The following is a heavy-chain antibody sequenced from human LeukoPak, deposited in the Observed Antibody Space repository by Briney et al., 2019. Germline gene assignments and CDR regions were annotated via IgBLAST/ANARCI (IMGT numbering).Heavy chain of an antibody. CDR2: IYYSGST. CDR1: GGSISSHY. V-gene: IGHV4-59*11. CDR3: ARALSITIFGVVIRPPPNWFDP. Sequence: PSETLSLTCTVSGGSISSHYWSWIRQPPGKGLEWIGYIYYSGSTNYNPSLKSRVTISVDTSKNQFSLKLSSVTAADTAVYYCARALSITIFGVVIRPPPNWFDPWGQGTLVTVSS. J-gene: IGHJ5*02. D-gene: IGHD3-3*01.